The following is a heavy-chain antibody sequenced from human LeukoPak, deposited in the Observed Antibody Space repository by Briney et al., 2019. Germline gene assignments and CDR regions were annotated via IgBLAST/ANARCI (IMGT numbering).Heavy chain of an antibody. D-gene: IGHD5-24*01. Sequence: SETLSLTCTVSGGSISSSSYYWGWIRQPPGKGLEWIGSLSYSGSTYYNPSLKSRVTLSVDMSNNQFSLKLNSVIAADTAVYYCARPSKSGGYNYWYFDLWGRGILVTVSS. CDR2: LSYSGST. V-gene: IGHV4-39*01. CDR1: GGSISSSSYY. J-gene: IGHJ2*01. CDR3: ARPSKSGGYNYWYFDL.